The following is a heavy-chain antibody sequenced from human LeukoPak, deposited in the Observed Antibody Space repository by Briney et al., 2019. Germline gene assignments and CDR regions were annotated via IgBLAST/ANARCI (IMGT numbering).Heavy chain of an antibody. J-gene: IGHJ4*02. Sequence: SETLSLTCAVYGGSFSGYYWSWIRQPPGKGLEWIGEINHSGSTNYNPSLKSRVTISVDTSKNQFSLKLSSVTVADTAVYYCARDRGYTDSSGCYLDYWGQGTLVTVSS. CDR3: ARDRGYTDSSGCYLDY. CDR1: GGSFSGYY. CDR2: INHSGST. V-gene: IGHV4-34*01. D-gene: IGHD3-22*01.